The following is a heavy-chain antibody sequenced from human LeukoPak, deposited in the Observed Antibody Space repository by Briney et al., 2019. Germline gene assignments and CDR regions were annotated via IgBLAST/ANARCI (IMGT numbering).Heavy chain of an antibody. D-gene: IGHD2-2*01. J-gene: IGHJ3*02. Sequence: ASVKVSCKASGYTFTGYYMHWVRQAPGQGLEWMGWINPNSGGTNYAQKFQGWVTITRDTSISTAYMELSRLRSDDTAVYYCARDNGYCSSTSCLNAFDIWGQGTMVTVSS. CDR3: ARDNGYCSSTSCLNAFDI. V-gene: IGHV1-2*04. CDR2: INPNSGGT. CDR1: GYTFTGYY.